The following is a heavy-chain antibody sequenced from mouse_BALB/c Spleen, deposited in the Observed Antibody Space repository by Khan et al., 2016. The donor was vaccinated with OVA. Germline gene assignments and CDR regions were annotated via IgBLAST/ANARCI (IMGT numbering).Heavy chain of an antibody. V-gene: IGHV1-4*01. J-gene: IGHJ3*01. Sequence: VELVESGAELARPGASLKMSCKASGYTFTSYTIHWIKLGPGQGLEWIGYINPSNGYTNYNQKFKEKATLTADKSSTTAYMQLSSLTSDDSAVYNCVRDGAYHRTDGWFAYWGQGTLVTVS. D-gene: IGHD2-14*01. CDR2: INPSNGYT. CDR3: VRDGAYHRTDGWFAY. CDR1: GYTFTSYT.